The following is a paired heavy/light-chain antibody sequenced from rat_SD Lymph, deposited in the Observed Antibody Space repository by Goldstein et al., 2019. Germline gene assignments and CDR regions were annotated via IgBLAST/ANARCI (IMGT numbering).Light chain of an antibody. CDR1: EDIYSN. CDR2: DAS. Sequence: DIQMTQSPASLSASLGETVTIECLASEDIYSNLAWYQQKPGKSPQLLIYDASSLQDGVPSRFSGSESGTQYSLEINSLQSEDAATYFCQQHHDYPYTFGAGTKLELK. J-gene: IGKJ2-3*01. V-gene: IGKV12S39*01. CDR3: QQHHDYPYT.
Heavy chain of an antibody. CDR2: ISYDGSST. Sequence: EVQLVESGGGLVQPGRSMKLSCAASGFTFSNYGMAWVRQAPTKGLEWVATISYDGSSTYYRDSVKGRFTISRDNAKSTLYLQMNSLRSEDTATYYCTRVGGRIHMDAWGQGASVTVSS. J-gene: IGHJ4*01. D-gene: IGHD1-6*01. V-gene: IGHV5-29*01. CDR1: GFTFSNYG. CDR3: TRVGGRIHMDA.